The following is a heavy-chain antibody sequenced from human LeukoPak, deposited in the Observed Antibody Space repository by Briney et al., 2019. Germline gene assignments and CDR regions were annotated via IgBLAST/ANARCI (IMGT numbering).Heavy chain of an antibody. D-gene: IGHD5-18*01. Sequence: SETLSLTCTVSGCSISSYYWSWIRQPPGKGLEWIVYIYYSGSTNYNPSLKSRVTISVDTSKNQFSLKLTSVTAADTAVYYCASLRGFSYGFDYWGQGTLVTVSS. J-gene: IGHJ4*02. CDR2: IYYSGST. CDR1: GCSISSYY. CDR3: ASLRGFSYGFDY. V-gene: IGHV4-59*01.